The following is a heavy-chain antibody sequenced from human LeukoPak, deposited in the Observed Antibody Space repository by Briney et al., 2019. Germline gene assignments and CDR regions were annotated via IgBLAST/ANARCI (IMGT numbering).Heavy chain of an antibody. CDR2: IRYDGSNK. Sequence: GGSLRLSCAASGFTFSSYGMHWVRQAPGKGREWGAVIRYDGSNKYYEDSEKGRFTISRDNTKNTLYLQMNSLRAEDTAVYYCAKGGYRGYDWGPFDYWGQGTLVTLSS. D-gene: IGHD5-12*01. CDR3: AKGGYRGYDWGPFDY. V-gene: IGHV3-33*06. CDR1: GFTFSSYG. J-gene: IGHJ4*02.